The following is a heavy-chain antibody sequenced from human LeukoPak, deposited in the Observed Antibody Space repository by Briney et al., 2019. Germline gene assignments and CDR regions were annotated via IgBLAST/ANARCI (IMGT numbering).Heavy chain of an antibody. D-gene: IGHD3-22*01. CDR2: INHSGST. V-gene: IGHV4-34*01. J-gene: IGHJ3*02. Sequence: MASETLSLTCAVYGGSFSGYYWSWIRQPPGKGLEWIGEINHSGSTNYNPSLKSRVTISVDTSKNQFSLKLSSVTAVDTAVYYCARTRARITMIVVAPPHAFDIWGQGTMVTVSS. CDR3: ARTRARITMIVVAPPHAFDI. CDR1: GGSFSGYY.